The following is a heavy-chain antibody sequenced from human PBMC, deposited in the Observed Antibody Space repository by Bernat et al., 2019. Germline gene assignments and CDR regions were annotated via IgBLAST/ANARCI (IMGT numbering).Heavy chain of an antibody. CDR2: ISYDGSNK. CDR1: GFTFSSYA. Sequence: VQLLESGGGLVQPGGSLRLSCAASGFTFSSYAMHWVRQAPGKGLEWVAVISYDGSNKYYADPVKGRFTISRDNSKNTLYLQMNSLRAEDTAVYYCARVGRQGSSLNNYWYFDLWGRGTLVTVSS. D-gene: IGHD6-13*01. J-gene: IGHJ2*01. V-gene: IGHV3-30-3*01. CDR3: ARVGRQGSSLNNYWYFDL.